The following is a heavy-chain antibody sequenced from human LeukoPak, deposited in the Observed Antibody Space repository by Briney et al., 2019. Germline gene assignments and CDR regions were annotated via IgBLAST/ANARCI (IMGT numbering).Heavy chain of an antibody. D-gene: IGHD4-17*01. V-gene: IGHV4-34*01. CDR1: GGSFSGYY. J-gene: IGHJ4*02. CDR2: INHSGST. CDR3: ARIQDTAVTTDDY. Sequence: SETLSLTCAVYGGSFSGYYWSWIRQPPGKGLEWIGEINHSGSTNYNPSLKSRVTISVDTSKNQFSLKLSSVTAADTAVYYCARIQDTAVTTDDYWGQGTLVTVSS.